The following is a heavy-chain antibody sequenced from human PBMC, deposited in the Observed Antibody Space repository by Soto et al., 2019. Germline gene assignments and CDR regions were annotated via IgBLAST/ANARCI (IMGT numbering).Heavy chain of an antibody. D-gene: IGHD4-17*01. J-gene: IGHJ6*03. CDR2: IYYSGST. Sequence: LETLSLTCAFYGGSISSYYWIWIRQPPGKGLEWIGYIYYSGSTNYNPSLKSRVTISVDTSKNQFSLKLSSVTAAGTAVYYCARGLPDDYGDPDYYYYYYMDVWGKGTTVTVSS. V-gene: IGHV4-59*01. CDR1: GGSISSYY. CDR3: ARGLPDDYGDPDYYYYYYMDV.